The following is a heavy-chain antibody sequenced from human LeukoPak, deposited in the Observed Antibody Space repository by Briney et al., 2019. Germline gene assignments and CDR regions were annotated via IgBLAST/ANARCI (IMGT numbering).Heavy chain of an antibody. V-gene: IGHV4-31*03. D-gene: IGHD5-18*01. J-gene: IGHJ4*02. CDR2: IYYSGST. CDR1: GGSISSGGYY. CDR3: AREGRYSYGPFDY. Sequence: SETLSLTCTVSGGSISSGGYYWSWIRQHPGKGLEWIGYIYYSGSTYYNPSLESRVTISVDTSKNQFSLKLSSVTAADTAVYYCAREGRYSYGPFDYWGQGTLVTVSS.